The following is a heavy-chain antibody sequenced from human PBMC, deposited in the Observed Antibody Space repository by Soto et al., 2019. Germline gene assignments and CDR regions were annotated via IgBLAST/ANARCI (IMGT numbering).Heavy chain of an antibody. J-gene: IGHJ4*02. V-gene: IGHV3-23*01. D-gene: IGHD3-3*01. CDR2: ISGNSGTT. CDR1: GFNFSNYA. CDR3: AKGRAITVFGVITPFAS. Sequence: EVQLLESGGDFKQPGGSLRLSCEGSGFNFSNYALNWVRQAPGKRLEWVSVISGNSGTTYYAASVKGRFTISRDNSTKTLYLQMNIRRADDTAVYYCAKGRAITVFGVITPFASGGQGTLVTVSS.